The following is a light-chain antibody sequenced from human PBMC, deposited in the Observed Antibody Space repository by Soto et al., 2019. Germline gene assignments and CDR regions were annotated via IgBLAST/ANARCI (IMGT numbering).Light chain of an antibody. CDR1: SSDVGGYNY. V-gene: IGLV2-8*01. CDR2: EVS. J-gene: IGLJ2*01. Sequence: QSALTQPPSASGSPGQSVTISCTGTSSDVGGYNYVSWYQQHPGKAPKLVIYEVSKRPSGVPDRFSGSKSGNTASLTVSGLQAEDEADYYCSSYAGSNNFKFGGGTKLTVL. CDR3: SSYAGSNNFK.